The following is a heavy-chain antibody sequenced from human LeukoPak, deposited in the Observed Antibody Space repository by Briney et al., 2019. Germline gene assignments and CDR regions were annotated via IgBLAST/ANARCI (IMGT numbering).Heavy chain of an antibody. D-gene: IGHD3-10*01. CDR1: GYTFTSYG. CDR3: ARDFDGHMVRGVVLDY. V-gene: IGHV1-46*01. Sequence: ASVKVSCKASGYTFTSYGISWVRQAPGQGLEWMGIINPSGGSTSYAQKFQGRVTMTRDTSTSTVYMELSSLRSEDTAVYYCARDFDGHMVRGVVLDYWGQGTLVTVSS. CDR2: INPSGGST. J-gene: IGHJ4*02.